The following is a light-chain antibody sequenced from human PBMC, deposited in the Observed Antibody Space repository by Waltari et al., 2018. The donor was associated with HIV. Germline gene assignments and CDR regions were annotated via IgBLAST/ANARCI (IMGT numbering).Light chain of an antibody. CDR1: SSDVGGYDS. CDR3: CSYAGTYTYVL. Sequence: QSALTQPRSVSGSPGQSVTISCTGTSSDVGGYDSVSWYLQHPGKVPKLIIYEVIRGPSGVPVRFSGSKSGNTASLTISGLQTEDEADYFCCSYAGTYTYVLFGGGTKLTVL. V-gene: IGLV2-11*01. J-gene: IGLJ3*02. CDR2: EVI.